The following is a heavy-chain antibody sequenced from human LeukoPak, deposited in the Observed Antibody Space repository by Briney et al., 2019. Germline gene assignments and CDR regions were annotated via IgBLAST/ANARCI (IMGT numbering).Heavy chain of an antibody. CDR1: GYSFINYW. V-gene: IGHV5-51*01. D-gene: IGHD3-10*01. Sequence: GESLKISCQGSGYSFINYWIGWVRQMPGKGLEWMGILYPDDSDTRYGPSFQGQVTISADKSTSTAYLQWSSLKASDTAMYYCATTSMIRGNAFNIWGQGTMVTVSS. CDR2: LYPDDSDT. J-gene: IGHJ3*02. CDR3: ATTSMIRGNAFNI.